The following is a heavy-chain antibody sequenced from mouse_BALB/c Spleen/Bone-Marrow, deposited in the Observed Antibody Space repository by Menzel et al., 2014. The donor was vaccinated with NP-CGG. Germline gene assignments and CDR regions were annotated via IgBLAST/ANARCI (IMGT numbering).Heavy chain of an antibody. Sequence: EVKLVESGGGLVKPGGSLKLSCAASGFAFSSYDMSWVRQTPEKRLEWVAYISSGGSTYYPDTVKGRFTISRDNAKNTLYLQMSSLKSEDTAMYYCARHRFYFDYWGQGTTLTVSS. CDR1: GFAFSSYD. CDR2: ISSGGST. CDR3: ARHRFYFDY. J-gene: IGHJ2*01. V-gene: IGHV5-12-1*01.